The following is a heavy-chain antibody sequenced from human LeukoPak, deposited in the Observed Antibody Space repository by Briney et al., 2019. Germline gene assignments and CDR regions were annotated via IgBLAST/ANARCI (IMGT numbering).Heavy chain of an antibody. D-gene: IGHD1-26*01. CDR1: GFTFSSYA. CDR3: VRIVGHTTTDF. J-gene: IGHJ4*02. V-gene: IGHV3-30-3*01. Sequence: GRSLRLSCAASGFTFSSYAMHWVRQAPGKGLEWVAVISYDGRNKNYADSVRGRFTISRDNSKNTLYLQMNSVTYEDTAVYFCVRIVGHTTTDFWGQGTIVTVCS. CDR2: ISYDGRNK.